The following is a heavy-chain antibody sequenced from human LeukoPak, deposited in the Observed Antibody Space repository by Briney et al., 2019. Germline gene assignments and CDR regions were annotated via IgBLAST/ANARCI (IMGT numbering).Heavy chain of an antibody. V-gene: IGHV4-30-2*01. Sequence: SETLSLTCTVSGGSISSGGYYWSWIRQPPGKGLEWIGYIYHSGSTYYNPSLKSRVTISVDRSKNQFSLKLSSVTAADTAVYYCARSEAIVGATDFDYWGQGTLVTVSS. CDR2: IYHSGST. J-gene: IGHJ4*02. CDR3: ARSEAIVGATDFDY. CDR1: GGSISSGGYY. D-gene: IGHD1-26*01.